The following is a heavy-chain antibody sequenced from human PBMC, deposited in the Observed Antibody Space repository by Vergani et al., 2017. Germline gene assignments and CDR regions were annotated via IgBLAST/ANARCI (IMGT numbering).Heavy chain of an antibody. Sequence: QLQLQESGPGLVKPSETLSLICTVSGVSINPSSSFWGWIRQSPGKGLEWIGSINYVGRTYYIPSLQSRATVFVDTSKNQFSRNLTSVTAADTAVYYWARGRGDNWYFDLWGRGTLVTVSS. CDR2: INYVGRT. CDR3: ARGRGDNWYFDL. CDR1: GVSINPSSSF. D-gene: IGHD3-10*01. V-gene: IGHV4-39*01. J-gene: IGHJ2*01.